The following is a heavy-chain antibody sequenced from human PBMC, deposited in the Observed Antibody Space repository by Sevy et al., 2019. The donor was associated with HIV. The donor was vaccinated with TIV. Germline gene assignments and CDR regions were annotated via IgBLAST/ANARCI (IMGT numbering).Heavy chain of an antibody. V-gene: IGHV3-48*02. Sequence: GGSLRLSCAASAFTFSRYSMNWVRQAPGKGLEWVSYIDSSSSTRYYADSVKGRFTISRDNAQNSLYLQMNSLRDEDTAVYYCARDDFWTGRANWFDPWGQGTLVTVSS. CDR3: ARDDFWTGRANWFDP. CDR1: AFTFSRYS. D-gene: IGHD3-3*01. CDR2: IDSSSSTR. J-gene: IGHJ5*02.